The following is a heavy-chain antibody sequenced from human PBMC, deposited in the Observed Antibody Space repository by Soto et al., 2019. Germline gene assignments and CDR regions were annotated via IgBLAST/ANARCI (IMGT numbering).Heavy chain of an antibody. J-gene: IGHJ5*02. CDR1: GGSISSYY. V-gene: IGHV4-59*01. CDR3: ARLVVVAATGWFDP. Sequence: PSETLSLTCTVFGGSISSYYWSWIRQPPGKGLEWIGYIYYSGSTNYNPSLKSRVTISVDTSKNQFSLKLSSVTAADTAVYYCARLVVVAATGWFDPWGQGTLVTVSS. D-gene: IGHD2-15*01. CDR2: IYYSGST.